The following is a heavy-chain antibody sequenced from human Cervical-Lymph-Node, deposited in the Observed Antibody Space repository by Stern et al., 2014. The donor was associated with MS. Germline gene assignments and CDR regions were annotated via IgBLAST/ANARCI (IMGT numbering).Heavy chain of an antibody. CDR3: ARVSTRGYNTLDV. CDR2: INPNTGGT. Sequence: VQLVESGAEVKKPGASVKVSCKAFGYTFIDYSTHWVRQAPGQGLEWMGRINPNTGGTTFAQKFQGRVTMTRDTSINTAYMDLSSLRSDDTAVYYCARVSTRGYNTLDVWGQGTTVTVSS. J-gene: IGHJ6*02. CDR1: GYTFIDYS. D-gene: IGHD5-12*01. V-gene: IGHV1-2*06.